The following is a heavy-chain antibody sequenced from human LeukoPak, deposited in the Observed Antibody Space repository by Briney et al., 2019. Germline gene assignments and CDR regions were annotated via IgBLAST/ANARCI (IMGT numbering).Heavy chain of an antibody. J-gene: IGHJ4*02. CDR2: IIPIFGTA. D-gene: IGHD3-22*01. CDR1: GGTFSSYA. CDR3: ARGNNLYYYDSSGYYSPGDY. V-gene: IGHV1-69*05. Sequence: SVKVSCKASGGTFSSYAISWVRQAPGQGLEWMGGIIPIFGTANYAQKFQGRVTITTDESTSTAYMELSSLRSEDTAVYYCARGNNLYYYDSSGYYSPGDYWGQGTLVTVSS.